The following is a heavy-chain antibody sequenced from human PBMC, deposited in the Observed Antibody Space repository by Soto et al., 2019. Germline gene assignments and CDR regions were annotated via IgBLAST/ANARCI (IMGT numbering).Heavy chain of an antibody. D-gene: IGHD3-22*01. CDR2: SSAYNDKT. Sequence: QVHLLQSGAEVKKPGASVKVSCKASGNTFTSHGITWVRQARGQGLEWMGWSSAYNDKTNYAQKVQGRVTMTTGTSTRTAYMELRSLRSDDTAVYYCARGGDSSGYYDPWGQGTLVTVSS. V-gene: IGHV1-18*01. J-gene: IGHJ5*02. CDR1: GNTFTSHG. CDR3: ARGGDSSGYYDP.